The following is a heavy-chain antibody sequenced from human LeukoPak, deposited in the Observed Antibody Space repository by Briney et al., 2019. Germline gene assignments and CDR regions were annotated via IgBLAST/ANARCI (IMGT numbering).Heavy chain of an antibody. CDR2: IYTSGST. D-gene: IGHD6-19*01. Sequence: SETLSLTCTVSGGSISSYYWSWIRQPAGKGLEWIGRIYTSGSTNYNPSLKSRVTMSVDTSKNQFSLKLSSVTAADTAVYYCAGEGQQWLKSGWFDPWGQGTLVTVSS. V-gene: IGHV4-4*07. J-gene: IGHJ5*02. CDR1: GGSISSYY. CDR3: AGEGQQWLKSGWFDP.